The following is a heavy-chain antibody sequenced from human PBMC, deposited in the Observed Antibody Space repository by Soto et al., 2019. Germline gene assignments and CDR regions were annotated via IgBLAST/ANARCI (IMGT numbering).Heavy chain of an antibody. V-gene: IGHV4-59*01. CDR3: ARSRGGYFDY. CDR1: GGSISSYY. Sequence: SETLSLTCTVSGGSISSYYWSWIRQPPGKGLEWIGHIYDSGTANYNPSLKSRVTISVDTSKNQFSLNLSSVTAADTAVYYCARSRGGYFDYWGQGTLVTVSS. D-gene: IGHD3-22*01. J-gene: IGHJ4*02. CDR2: IYDSGTA.